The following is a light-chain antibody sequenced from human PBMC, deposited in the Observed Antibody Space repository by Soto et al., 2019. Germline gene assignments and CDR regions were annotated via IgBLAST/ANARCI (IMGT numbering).Light chain of an antibody. CDR1: SGHSSYA. V-gene: IGLV4-69*01. CDR2: LNSDGSH. Sequence: QLVLTQSPSASASLGASVKLTCTLSSGHSSYAIAWHQQQPEKGPRYLMKLNSDGSHNKGDGIPDRFSGSSSGAERYLTISSLQSEDECDYYCQTWVTGIYVFGTGTKLTVL. J-gene: IGLJ1*01. CDR3: QTWVTGIYV.